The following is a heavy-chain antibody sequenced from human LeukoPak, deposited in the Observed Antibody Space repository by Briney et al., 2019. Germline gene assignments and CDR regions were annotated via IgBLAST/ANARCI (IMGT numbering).Heavy chain of an antibody. CDR2: INPNSGGT. Sequence: ASVKVSCKASGYTFTGYYMHWVRQAPGQGLEWMGWINPNSGGTNYAQKFQGRVTMTRDTSISTAYMELSRLRSDDTAVHYCAREDSSSHGAFDIWGQGTMVTVSS. D-gene: IGHD6-13*01. V-gene: IGHV1-2*02. CDR3: AREDSSSHGAFDI. J-gene: IGHJ3*02. CDR1: GYTFTGYY.